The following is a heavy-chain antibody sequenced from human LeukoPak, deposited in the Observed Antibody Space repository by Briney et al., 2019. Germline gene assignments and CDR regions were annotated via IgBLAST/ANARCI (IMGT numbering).Heavy chain of an antibody. Sequence: GGSLRLSCAASGFTFSSYGMSWVRQAPGKGLEWVSAISGSGGSTYYADSVKGRFTISRDNSKNTLYLQMNSLRAEDTAVYYCAKYFTPEPNYYYYYYMDVWGKGTTVTVSS. V-gene: IGHV3-23*01. CDR1: GFTFSSYG. CDR3: AKYFTPEPNYYYYYYMDV. CDR2: ISGSGGST. J-gene: IGHJ6*03. D-gene: IGHD1-14*01.